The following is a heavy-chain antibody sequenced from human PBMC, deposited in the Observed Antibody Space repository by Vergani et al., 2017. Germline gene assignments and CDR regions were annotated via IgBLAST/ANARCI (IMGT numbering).Heavy chain of an antibody. Sequence: QVQLVESGGGVVQPGRSLRLSCAASGFTFSSYGMHWVRQAPGKGLEWVAVIWYDGSNKYYADSVKGRFTISRDNSKNTLYLQMNSLRAEDTAVYYCARRSIAAPADFDPWGQGTLVTVSS. D-gene: IGHD6-6*01. CDR3: ARRSIAAPADFDP. J-gene: IGHJ5*02. V-gene: IGHV3-33*01. CDR1: GFTFSSYG. CDR2: IWYDGSNK.